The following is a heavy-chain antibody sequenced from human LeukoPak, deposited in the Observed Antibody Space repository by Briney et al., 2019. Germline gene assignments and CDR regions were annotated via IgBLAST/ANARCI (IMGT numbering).Heavy chain of an antibody. J-gene: IGHJ4*02. CDR2: INPSGGST. CDR1: GYTFTSYY. CDR3: ARADIAVAGNDY. Sequence: ASVKVSCKASGYTFTSYYMHWVRQAPGQGLEWMGIINPSGGSTTYAQKFQGRVTMTRDMSTSTVYMELSSLRSEDTAVYYCARADIAVAGNDYWGQGTLVTVSS. V-gene: IGHV1-46*01. D-gene: IGHD6-19*01.